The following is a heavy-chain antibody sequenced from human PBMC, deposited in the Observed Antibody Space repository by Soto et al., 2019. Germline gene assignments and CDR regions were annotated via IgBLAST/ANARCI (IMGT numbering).Heavy chain of an antibody. J-gene: IGHJ5*02. D-gene: IGHD1-26*01. CDR2: MNPNSGNT. Sequence: ASVKVSCKASGYPFPSSDINWVRQATGQGLEWMGWMNPNSGNTGYAQKFQGRVTMTRNTSISTAYMELSSLRSEDTAVYYCAKKGPFDLCGTHLPVFFGPWGGGTLV. CDR3: AKKGPFDLCGTHLPVFFGP. CDR1: GYPFPSSD. V-gene: IGHV1-8*01.